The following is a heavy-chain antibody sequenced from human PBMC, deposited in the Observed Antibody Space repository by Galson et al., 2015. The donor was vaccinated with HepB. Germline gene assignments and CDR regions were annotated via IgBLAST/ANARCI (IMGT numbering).Heavy chain of an antibody. CDR3: ASEIIGSGQFNYFDY. V-gene: IGHV3-15*01. Sequence: SLRLSCAASGFTFNNAWMSWVRQAPGKELEWVGRIKRKTDGGATDYAAPVKGRFAVSRDDSKNTLYLQMNSLKTEDTAVYYCASEIIGSGQFNYFDYWGPGTVVTVSS. D-gene: IGHD2-15*01. CDR1: GFTFNNAW. J-gene: IGHJ4*02. CDR2: IKRKTDGGAT.